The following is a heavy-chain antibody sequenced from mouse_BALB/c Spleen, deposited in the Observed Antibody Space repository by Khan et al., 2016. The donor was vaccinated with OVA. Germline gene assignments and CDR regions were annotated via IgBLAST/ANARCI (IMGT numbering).Heavy chain of an antibody. D-gene: IGHD2-4*01. CDR2: IWSDGKT. CDR3: ARNPHMITTVMDY. Sequence: VQLQESGPGLVAPSQSLSITCTVSGFSLTSYGVHWVRQPPGKGLEWLVVIWSDGKTTYNSTLKSRLSISKDNSKSQVFLKMNSLQTDDTAMYYCARNPHMITTVMDYWGQGTSVTGSS. CDR1: GFSLTSYG. V-gene: IGHV2-6*02. J-gene: IGHJ4*01.